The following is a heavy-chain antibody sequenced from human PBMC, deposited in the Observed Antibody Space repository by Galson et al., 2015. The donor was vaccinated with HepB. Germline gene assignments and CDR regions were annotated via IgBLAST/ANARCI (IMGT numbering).Heavy chain of an antibody. CDR2: MNPSSGGT. Sequence: SVKVSCKASGYTFSDYYIHWVRQAPGQGLEWMGRMNPSSGGTNYAQKFHGRVTMTRDTSINSAYMELSRLRSDDTAVYYCARDFIGDHWFDPWGQGTLVTVSS. CDR1: GYTFSDYY. D-gene: IGHD2-21*02. CDR3: ARDFIGDHWFDP. J-gene: IGHJ5*02. V-gene: IGHV1-2*06.